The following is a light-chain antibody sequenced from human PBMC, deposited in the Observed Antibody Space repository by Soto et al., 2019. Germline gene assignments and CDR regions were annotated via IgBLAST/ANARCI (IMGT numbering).Light chain of an antibody. CDR3: QQYGSSPPWT. Sequence: EIVLTHSPGTLSLSPGERGTLSCRASQSVSSSYLAWYQQNPGQAPRLLSYGASSRATGIPDRFSGSGSGTDFTLTISRLEPEDFAVYYCQQYGSSPPWTFGQGTKVDI. V-gene: IGKV3-20*01. CDR2: GAS. J-gene: IGKJ1*01. CDR1: QSVSSSY.